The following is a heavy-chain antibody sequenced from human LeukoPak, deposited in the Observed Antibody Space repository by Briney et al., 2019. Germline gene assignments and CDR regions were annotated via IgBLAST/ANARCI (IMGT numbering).Heavy chain of an antibody. CDR2: FDPEDGET. CDR3: ATVPRTTETDY. CDR1: XDTLTELS. V-gene: IGHV1-24*01. Sequence: XSXDTLTELSMHWGRQAPGKGVEWMGGFDPEDGETIYAQKFQGRVTMTEDTSTDTAYMELSSLRSEDTAVYYCATVPRTTETDYWGQGTLVTVSS. D-gene: IGHD4-17*01. J-gene: IGHJ4*02.